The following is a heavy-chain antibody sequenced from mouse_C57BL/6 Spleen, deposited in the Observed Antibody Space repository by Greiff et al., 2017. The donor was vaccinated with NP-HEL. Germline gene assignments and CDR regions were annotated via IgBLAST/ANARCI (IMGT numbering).Heavy chain of an antibody. Sequence: EXQVVESEGGLVQPGSSMKLSCTASGFTFSDYYMAWVRQVPEKGLEWVANINYDGSSTYYLDSLKSRFIISRDNAKNILYLQMSSLKSEDTATYYCARGGPYWYFDVWGTGTTVTVSS. CDR3: ARGGPYWYFDV. V-gene: IGHV5-16*01. CDR2: INYDGSST. CDR1: GFTFSDYY. J-gene: IGHJ1*03.